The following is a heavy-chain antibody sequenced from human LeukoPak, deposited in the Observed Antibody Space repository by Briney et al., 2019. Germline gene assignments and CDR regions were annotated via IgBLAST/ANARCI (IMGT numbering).Heavy chain of an antibody. CDR2: MSSSGSTI. Sequence: GGSLRLSCAASGFTFSSYEMNWVRQAPGKGLEWVSYMSSSGSTIYYADSVKGRFTISRDNAKSSLYLQMNSLRAEDTAVYYCAREIEYYFDYWGQGTLVTVSS. CDR3: AREIEYYFDY. J-gene: IGHJ4*02. V-gene: IGHV3-48*03. CDR1: GFTFSSYE.